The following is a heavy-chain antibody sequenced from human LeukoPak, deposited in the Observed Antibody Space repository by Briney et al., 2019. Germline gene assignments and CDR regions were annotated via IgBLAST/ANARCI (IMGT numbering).Heavy chain of an antibody. CDR1: GGSISSGSYY. CDR2: VYTSGST. CDR3: ARGGYRDGDVE. J-gene: IGHJ4*02. Sequence: SETLSLTCTVSGGSISSGSYYWSWIRQPAGKGLEWIGRVYTSGSTNYNPSLKSRVTISIDTSKNQFSLDLSSVTAADTAFYYCARGGYRDGDVEWGQGTLVTVPS. D-gene: IGHD5-18*01. V-gene: IGHV4-61*02.